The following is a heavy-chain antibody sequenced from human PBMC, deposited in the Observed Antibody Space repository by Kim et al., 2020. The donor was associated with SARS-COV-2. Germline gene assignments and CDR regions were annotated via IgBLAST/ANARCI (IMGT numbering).Heavy chain of an antibody. V-gene: IGHV3-23*01. D-gene: IGHD1-26*01. J-gene: IGHJ5*02. CDR1: GFTFRNYA. Sequence: GGSLRLSCAASGFTFRNYAMSWVRQAPEKGLEWVSGISDSGDSTYYRDSVKGRFTISRDNSKNTVYLQMNSLRADDSAIYYCVGGRFDPWGQGNLVTVSS. CDR2: ISDSGDST. CDR3: VGGRFDP.